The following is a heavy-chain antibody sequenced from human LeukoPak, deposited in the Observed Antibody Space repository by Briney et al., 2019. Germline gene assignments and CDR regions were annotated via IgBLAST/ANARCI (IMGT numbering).Heavy chain of an antibody. J-gene: IGHJ2*01. CDR2: INHSGST. CDR1: GGSFSGYY. V-gene: IGHV4-34*01. Sequence: SETLSLTCAVYGGSFSGYYWNWIRQPPGKGLEWIGEINHSGSTKYNPSLKSRVTISVDTSKNQFSLKLNSVTAADTAVYYCARRYGGNYYGSGRYYWYFDLWGRGTLVTVSS. CDR3: ARRYGGNYYGSGRYYWYFDL. D-gene: IGHD3-10*01.